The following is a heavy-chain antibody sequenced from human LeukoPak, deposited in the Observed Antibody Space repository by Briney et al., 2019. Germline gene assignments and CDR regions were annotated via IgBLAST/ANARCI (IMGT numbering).Heavy chain of an antibody. D-gene: IGHD2-2*01. J-gene: IGHJ6*03. Sequence: GGSLRLSCAASGFTFSSYGMSWVRQAPGKGLEWVSAISGSGGSTYYADSVKGRFTISRDNSKNTLYLQMNSLRAEDTAVYYCAKDGADIVVVPAAMWHYYYYMDVWGKGTTVTISS. CDR3: AKDGADIVVVPAAMWHYYYYMDV. CDR2: ISGSGGST. V-gene: IGHV3-23*01. CDR1: GFTFSSYG.